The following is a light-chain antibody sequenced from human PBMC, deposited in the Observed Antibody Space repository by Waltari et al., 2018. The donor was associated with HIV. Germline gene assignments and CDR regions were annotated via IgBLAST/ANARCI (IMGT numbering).Light chain of an antibody. CDR2: RNN. Sequence: QSVLTQPPSASGTPGQRVTIPCSGSSSNLGSTYVYWYQQLPGTAPKLRIYRNNQRPSGVPDRFSGSKSGTSASLAISGLRSEDEADYYCAAWDDSLSVGVFGGGTKLTVL. CDR3: AAWDDSLSVGV. J-gene: IGLJ2*01. CDR1: SSNLGSTY. V-gene: IGLV1-47*01.